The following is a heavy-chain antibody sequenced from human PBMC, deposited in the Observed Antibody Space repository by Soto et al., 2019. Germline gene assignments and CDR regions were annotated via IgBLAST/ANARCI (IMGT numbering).Heavy chain of an antibody. CDR1: GGTVSSYD. CDR3: ARAQTQLRITPLQFDY. Sequence: QVQLVQSGTEVKKPGSSVTVSCKASGGTVSSYDISWMRQAPGQGLEWMGGIIPIFGTANYAQKFQGRVTITADESTSTAYMELSSLRSEDTAVYYCARAQTQLRITPLQFDYWGQGTLVTVSS. V-gene: IGHV1-69*12. D-gene: IGHD3-10*01. J-gene: IGHJ4*02. CDR2: IIPIFGTA.